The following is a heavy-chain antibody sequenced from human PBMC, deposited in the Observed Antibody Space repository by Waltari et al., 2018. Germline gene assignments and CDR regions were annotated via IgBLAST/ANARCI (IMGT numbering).Heavy chain of an antibody. J-gene: IGHJ4*02. CDR3: AKQSPSYTRGWYPLES. CDR1: GFTVRTNF. V-gene: IGHV3-53*01. D-gene: IGHD6-19*01. Sequence: EVQLVESGGNLIQPGGSLRLSCAASGFTVRTNFISWVRQAPGKGLEWVSSIYSGGNTYYAGSVKGRFTISRDNYQNMVYLEMNSLRAEDTAVYYCAKQSPSYTRGWYPLESWGPGTLVTVSP. CDR2: IYSGGNT.